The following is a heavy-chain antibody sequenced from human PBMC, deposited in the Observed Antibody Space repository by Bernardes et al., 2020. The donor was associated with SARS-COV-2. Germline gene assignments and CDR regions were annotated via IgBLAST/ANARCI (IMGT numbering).Heavy chain of an antibody. Sequence: GGSLRLSCAASGFTFRYYGMHWVRQAPGKGLEWVAVISYDESKKNYTDSVKGRFTISRDNSKNSLYLEMNSLRAEDTAVYYCAKEKTVATIFSGDLDYWGQGALVTVSS. CDR3: AKEKTVATIFSGDLDY. V-gene: IGHV3-30*18. J-gene: IGHJ4*02. CDR1: GFTFRYYG. D-gene: IGHD5-12*01. CDR2: ISYDESKK.